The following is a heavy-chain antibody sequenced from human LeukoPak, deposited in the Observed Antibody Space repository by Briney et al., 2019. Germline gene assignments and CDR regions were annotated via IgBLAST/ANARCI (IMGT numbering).Heavy chain of an antibody. D-gene: IGHD2-2*01. CDR3: ARAYCSHTRCRDAFDI. V-gene: IGHV4-38-2*02. J-gene: IGHJ3*02. CDR2: INHSWNT. CDR1: GYSISSGYY. Sequence: SETLSLTCTVSGYSISSGYYWGWIRQPPGKGLERIGSINHSWNTYYNPSLKSRVTMSLDTSKNQFSLKLSSVSAADTAVYYCARAYCSHTRCRDAFDIWGQGTMVAVSS.